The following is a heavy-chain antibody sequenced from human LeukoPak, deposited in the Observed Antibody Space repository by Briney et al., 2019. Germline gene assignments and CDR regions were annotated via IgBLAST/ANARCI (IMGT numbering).Heavy chain of an antibody. V-gene: IGHV3-30*03. D-gene: IGHD3-16*01. J-gene: IGHJ4*02. Sequence: GGSLRLSCAAPGFTFSSYGMHWVRQAPGKGLEWVAVISYDGSNKYYADSVKGRFTISRDNAKNSLYLQMNSLRAEDTAVYYCARTGGFSKYYFDYWGQGTLVTVSS. CDR1: GFTFSSYG. CDR3: ARTGGFSKYYFDY. CDR2: ISYDGSNK.